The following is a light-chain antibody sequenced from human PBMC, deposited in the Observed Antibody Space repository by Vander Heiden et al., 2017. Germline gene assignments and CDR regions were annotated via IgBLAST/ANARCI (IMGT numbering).Light chain of an antibody. V-gene: IGKV1-39*01. CDR3: QQSDSTPGFT. CDR1: QSISSY. J-gene: IGKJ3*01. Sequence: DIQMTQSPSSLSASVGDRVTITCRASQSISSYLNWYQQKPGKAPKLLIYAASSLQSGVPSRFSGSGSGTDFTLTISSRQPEDFATYYCQQSDSTPGFTFGHGTKVDIK. CDR2: AAS.